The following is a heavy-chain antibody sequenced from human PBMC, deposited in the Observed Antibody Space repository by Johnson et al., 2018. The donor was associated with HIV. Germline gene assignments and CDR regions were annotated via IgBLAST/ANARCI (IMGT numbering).Heavy chain of an antibody. V-gene: IGHV3-7*01. D-gene: IGHD2-21*02. CDR1: GFTVSSNY. CDR2: IKQDGSEK. J-gene: IGHJ3*02. CDR3: ASRGVVVTAIPKFGAFDI. Sequence: EVQLVESGGGLIQPGGSLRLSCAASGFTVSSNYMSWVRQAPGKGLEWVANIKQDGSEKYYVDSVKGRFTISRDNSKNTLYLQMNSLRAEDTAVYYCASRGVVVTAIPKFGAFDIWGQGTMVTVSS.